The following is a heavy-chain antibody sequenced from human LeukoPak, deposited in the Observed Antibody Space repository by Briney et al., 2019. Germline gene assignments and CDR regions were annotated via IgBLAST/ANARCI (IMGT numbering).Heavy chain of an antibody. CDR2: ISSSSSTI. D-gene: IGHD3-3*02. CDR3: ARVGWVVAYDY. J-gene: IGHJ4*02. V-gene: IGHV3-48*04. CDR1: GFSFSTYS. Sequence: GGSLRLSCAASGFSFSTYSMNWVRQAPGKGLEWVSYISSSSSTIYYADSVKGRFTISRDNAKNSLYLQMNSLRAEDTAVYYCARVGWVVAYDYWGQGTLVTVSS.